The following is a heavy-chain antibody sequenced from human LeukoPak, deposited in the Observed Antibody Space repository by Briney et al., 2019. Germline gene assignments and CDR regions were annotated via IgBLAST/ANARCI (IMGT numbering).Heavy chain of an antibody. Sequence: SETLSLTCTVSGASVTTYHWSWVRQSPEKGLEWIANVHSSGTTYYNPSLRSRVTISIDTSKNQFSLKMTSVTTADTAVYYCARDIRAVGATLYFDYWGQGTLVTVSS. V-gene: IGHV4-59*02. CDR3: ARDIRAVGATLYFDY. J-gene: IGHJ4*02. D-gene: IGHD1-26*01. CDR1: GASVTTYH. CDR2: VHSSGTT.